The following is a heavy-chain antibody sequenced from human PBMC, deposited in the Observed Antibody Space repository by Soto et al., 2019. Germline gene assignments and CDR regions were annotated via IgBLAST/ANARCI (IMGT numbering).Heavy chain of an antibody. V-gene: IGHV3-48*01. D-gene: IGHD2-15*01. J-gene: IGHJ5*02. CDR3: ARIDVVGALSMEGNNWFDP. CDR2: ISSSSSTI. Sequence: GGSLRLSCAASGFTFSSYSMNWVRQAPGKGLEWVSYISSSSSTIYYADSVKGRFTISRDNAKNSLYLQMNSLRAEDTAVYYCARIDVVGALSMEGNNWFDPWGQGTLVTVSS. CDR1: GFTFSSYS.